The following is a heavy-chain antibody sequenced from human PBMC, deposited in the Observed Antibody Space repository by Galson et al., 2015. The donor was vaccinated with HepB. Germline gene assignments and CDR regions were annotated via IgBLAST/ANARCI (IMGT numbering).Heavy chain of an antibody. J-gene: IGHJ4*02. CDR1: GFTFSGSA. Sequence: SLRLSCAASGFTFSGSAMHWVRQASGGGLEWVGRIGSKANSFATAYAASVKGRFTISRDDSKNTAYRQMNSLKTEDTAVYYCTRLGDLSGYSSLWGQGTLVTVSS. CDR3: TRLGDLSGYSSL. CDR2: IGSKANSFAT. V-gene: IGHV3-73*01. D-gene: IGHD6-13*01.